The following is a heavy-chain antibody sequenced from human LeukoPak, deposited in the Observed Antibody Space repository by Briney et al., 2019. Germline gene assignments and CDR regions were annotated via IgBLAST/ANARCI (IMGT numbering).Heavy chain of an antibody. Sequence: SETLSLTCTVSGVSISSSSYHCDWIRQPPGKGLGWIGSICDSGSTYYSPSLKSRVTISVDTSKHQFSLKLNSVTAADTAVYYCTRQVLHTAMDYWGQGTLVTVSS. CDR3: TRQVLHTAMDY. J-gene: IGHJ4*02. V-gene: IGHV4-39*01. CDR2: ICDSGST. CDR1: GVSISSSSYH. D-gene: IGHD5-18*01.